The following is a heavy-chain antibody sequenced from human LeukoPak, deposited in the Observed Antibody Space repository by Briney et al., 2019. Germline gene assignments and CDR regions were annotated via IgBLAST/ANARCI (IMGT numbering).Heavy chain of an antibody. D-gene: IGHD6-13*01. Sequence: ASVKVSCKTSGYTFTSYGISWVRQAPGQGFEWMGWISGYNGNTNYAQKFQGRVTMTTDTSTSTAYMELRSLRSDDTAVYYCARVEQQLSDFDHWGQGTLVTVSS. J-gene: IGHJ4*02. CDR3: ARVEQQLSDFDH. CDR1: GYTFTSYG. CDR2: ISGYNGNT. V-gene: IGHV1-18*01.